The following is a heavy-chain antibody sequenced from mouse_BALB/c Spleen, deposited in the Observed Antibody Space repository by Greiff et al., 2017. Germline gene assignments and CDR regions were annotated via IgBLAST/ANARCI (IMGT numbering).Heavy chain of an antibody. J-gene: IGHJ3*01. V-gene: IGHV1-7*01. CDR3: ARSRAGLRNGFAY. CDR1: GYTFTSYW. CDR2: INPSTGYT. Sequence: QVQLQQSGAELAKPGASVKMSCKASGYTFTSYWMHWVKQRPGQGLEWIGYINPSTGYTEYNQKFKDKATLTADKSSSTAYMQLSSLTSEDSAVYYCARSRAGLRNGFAYWGQGTLVTVSA. D-gene: IGHD2-4*01.